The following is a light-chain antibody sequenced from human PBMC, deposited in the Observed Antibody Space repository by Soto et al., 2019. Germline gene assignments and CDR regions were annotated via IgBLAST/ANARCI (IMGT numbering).Light chain of an antibody. CDR3: CSSGCSPTEV. Sequence: QSVLTQPASVSGSPGQSITISCTGTSSNVGSYKLVSWYQQHPGKAPKLMIFEVNKRPSGVSNRFSGSKSGNTASLTISGLKVEDEADYDRCSSGCSPTEVFGTGTKGTVL. CDR1: SSNVGSYKL. CDR2: EVN. J-gene: IGLJ1*01. V-gene: IGLV2-23*02.